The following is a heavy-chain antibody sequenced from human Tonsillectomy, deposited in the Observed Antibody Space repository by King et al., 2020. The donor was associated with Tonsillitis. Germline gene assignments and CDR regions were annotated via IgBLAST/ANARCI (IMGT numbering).Heavy chain of an antibody. CDR2: IYYTGST. CDR1: GGSVSSGSFY. J-gene: IGHJ5*02. CDR3: ARDGGASFDP. D-gene: IGHD1-26*01. V-gene: IGHV4-61*01. Sequence: VQLQESGPGLVKPSETLSLTCTVSGGSVSSGSFYWSWIRQPPGKGLEWIGYIYYTGSTNYNPSLKSRVTISVDTSKNQFSLKLSSVTTADTALYYCARDGGASFDPWGQGTLVTVSS.